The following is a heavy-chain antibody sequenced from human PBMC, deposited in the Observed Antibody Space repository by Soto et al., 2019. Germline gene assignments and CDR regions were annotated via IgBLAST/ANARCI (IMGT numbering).Heavy chain of an antibody. CDR1: GDSVSSNSAA. CDR2: TYYRSKWYN. V-gene: IGHV6-1*01. J-gene: IGHJ5*02. D-gene: IGHD6-6*01. Sequence: SQTLSLTCVISGDSVSSNSAAWNWIRQSPSRGLEWLGRTYYRSKWYNDYAVSVKSRITINPDTSKNQSSLQLNSVTPEDTAVYYCARSIAARRVYWFDPWGQGTLVTVSS. CDR3: ARSIAARRVYWFDP.